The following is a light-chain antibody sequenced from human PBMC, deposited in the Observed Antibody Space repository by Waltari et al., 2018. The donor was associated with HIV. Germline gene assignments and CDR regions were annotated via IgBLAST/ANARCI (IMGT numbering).Light chain of an antibody. Sequence: DIQMTQSPSSLSASVGDRVTITCRASQSITSYLTWYQQKPGKAPNLLIYATSSLQSAVPSRFSGSGYGTDFTLTINSLQPEDSATYYCQQSYNSPWTFGQGTKVEI. CDR3: QQSYNSPWT. CDR1: QSITSY. V-gene: IGKV1-39*01. J-gene: IGKJ1*01. CDR2: ATS.